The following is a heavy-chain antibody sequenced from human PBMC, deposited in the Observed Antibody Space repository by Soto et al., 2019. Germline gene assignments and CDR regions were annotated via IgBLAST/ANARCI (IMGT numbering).Heavy chain of an antibody. CDR1: GYPFTGYY. CDR2: INPQTGGT. CDR3: ARERYQVISDGMDV. J-gene: IGHJ6*01. Sequence: GSVKVSFKASGYPFTGYYIHLVREAPGQGLEWMGWINPQTGGTSYAQKFQGRVTLSRDTSINTAYLELSRLTFDDAAVYFCARERYQVISDGMDVWGQGTTVTVSS. D-gene: IGHD2-2*01. V-gene: IGHV1-2*02.